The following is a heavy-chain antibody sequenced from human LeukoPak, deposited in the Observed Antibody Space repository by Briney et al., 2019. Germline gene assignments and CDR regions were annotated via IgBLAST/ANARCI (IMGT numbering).Heavy chain of an antibody. D-gene: IGHD3-22*01. J-gene: IGHJ4*02. CDR3: ARGFAHYDSSNYDY. V-gene: IGHV1-69*05. CDR2: IIPIFGTA. CDR1: GGTFSSYA. Sequence: SVKVSCKASGGTFSSYAISWVRQAPGQGLEWMGGIIPIFGTANYAQKLQGRVTMTTDTSTSTAYMELRSLRSDDTAVYYCARGFAHYDSSNYDYWGQGTLVTVSS.